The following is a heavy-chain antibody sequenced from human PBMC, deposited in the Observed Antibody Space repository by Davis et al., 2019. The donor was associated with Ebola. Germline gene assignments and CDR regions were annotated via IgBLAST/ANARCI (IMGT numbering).Heavy chain of an antibody. CDR1: GGSISSYY. J-gene: IGHJ3*02. CDR3: TRGWAFDI. V-gene: IGHV4-4*07. D-gene: IGHD5-24*01. CDR2: ISTSGST. Sequence: PGGSLRLSCTVSGGSISSYYWSWIRQPAGKGLEWIGRISTSGSTNYNTSLKSRVTMSLDTSKNQFSLKLSSVTAADTAVYYCTRGWAFDIWGQGTMVTVSS.